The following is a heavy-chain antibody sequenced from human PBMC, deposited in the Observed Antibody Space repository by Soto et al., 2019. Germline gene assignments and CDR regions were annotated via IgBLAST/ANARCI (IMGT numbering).Heavy chain of an antibody. CDR3: ARTDRYFYGLDV. CDR2: ISAAGDP. CDR1: GFTFRNYD. J-gene: IGHJ6*02. D-gene: IGHD5-18*01. V-gene: IGHV3-13*05. Sequence: EVQLVESGGGLVQPGGSLRLSCEASGFTFRNYDMHWVRQGTGKGLEWVSGISAAGDPDYADSVEGRFTISRENAQSSFFLQMNSLRGGDTAVYYCARTDRYFYGLDVWGQGTTVIVSS.